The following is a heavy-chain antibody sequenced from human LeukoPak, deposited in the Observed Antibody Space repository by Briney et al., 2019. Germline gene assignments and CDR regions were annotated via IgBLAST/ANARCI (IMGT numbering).Heavy chain of an antibody. J-gene: IGHJ6*02. CDR2: IYFSGGT. CDR1: GGSISSYY. CDR3: ARDSSSYGAYYYGMDV. Sequence: SETLSLTCTVSGGSISSYYWSWIRQPPGKGLEWIGFIYFSGGTNYNPSLKSRVTISVDMSKNQFSLNLSSVTAADTAVYYCARDSSSYGAYYYGMDVWGRGTTVTVSS. D-gene: IGHD4/OR15-4a*01. V-gene: IGHV4-59*01.